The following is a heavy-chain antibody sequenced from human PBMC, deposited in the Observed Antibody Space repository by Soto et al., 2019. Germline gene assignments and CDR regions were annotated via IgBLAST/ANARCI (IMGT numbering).Heavy chain of an antibody. D-gene: IGHD2-2*02. Sequence: PSETLSITCTVSGGSISSYYWSWIRQPAGKGLEWIGRIYTSGSTNYNPSLKSRVTMSVDTSKNQFSLKLSSVTAADTAVYYCARDSIPSARSGFDPWGQGTLVTVYS. CDR2: IYTSGST. J-gene: IGHJ5*02. V-gene: IGHV4-4*07. CDR3: ARDSIPSARSGFDP. CDR1: GGSISSYY.